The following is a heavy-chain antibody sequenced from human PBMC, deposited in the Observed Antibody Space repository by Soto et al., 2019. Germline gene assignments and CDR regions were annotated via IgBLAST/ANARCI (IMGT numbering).Heavy chain of an antibody. J-gene: IGHJ6*03. CDR1: GFTFSSYA. V-gene: IGHV3-23*01. CDR2: ISGSGGST. D-gene: IGHD2-15*01. CDR3: AKASFCSGGSCSHMDV. Sequence: GGSLRLSCAASGFTFSSYAMSWVRQAPGKGLEWVSAISGSGGSTYYADSVKGRFTISRDNSKNTLYLQMNSLRAEDTAVYYCAKASFCSGGSCSHMDVWGKGTTVTVSS.